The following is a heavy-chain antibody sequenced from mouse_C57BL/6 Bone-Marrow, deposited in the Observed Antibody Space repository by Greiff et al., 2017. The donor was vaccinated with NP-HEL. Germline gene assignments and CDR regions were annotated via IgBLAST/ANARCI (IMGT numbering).Heavy chain of an antibody. CDR1: GYTFTSYW. Sequence: QVQLQQPGAELVKPGASVKLSCKASGYTFTSYWMHWVKQRPGRGLEWIGRIDPNSGGTKYNEKFKSKATLTVDKPSSTAYMQLSSLTSEDSAVYYCARQDYDYDIYYAMDYWGQGTSVTVSS. J-gene: IGHJ4*01. CDR3: ARQDYDYDIYYAMDY. D-gene: IGHD2-4*01. CDR2: IDPNSGGT. V-gene: IGHV1-72*01.